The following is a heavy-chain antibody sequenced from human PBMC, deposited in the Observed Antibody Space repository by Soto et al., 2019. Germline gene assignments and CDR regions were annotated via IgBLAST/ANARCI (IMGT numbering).Heavy chain of an antibody. Sequence: SETLSLTCTVSGGSISSGGYYWSWIRQHPGKGLEWIGYIYYSGSTYYNPSLKSRVTISVDTSKNQFSLKLSSVTAADPAVYYCARGIPHYDSSGYYFDYWGQGTLVTVSS. V-gene: IGHV4-31*03. CDR1: GGSISSGGYY. J-gene: IGHJ4*02. D-gene: IGHD3-22*01. CDR3: ARGIPHYDSSGYYFDY. CDR2: IYYSGST.